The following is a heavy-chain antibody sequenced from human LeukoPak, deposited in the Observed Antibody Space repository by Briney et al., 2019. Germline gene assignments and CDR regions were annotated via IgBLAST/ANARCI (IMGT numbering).Heavy chain of an antibody. CDR2: ISWDGGST. CDR3: AASGRVATYNY. CDR1: GFTFGDYT. J-gene: IGHJ4*02. V-gene: IGHV3-43*01. Sequence: GGSLRLSCAASGFTFGDYTMHWVRQAPGKGLERVSLISWDGGSTYYADSVKGRFTISRDNSKNSLYLQMNSLRTEDTALYYCAASGRVATYNYWGQGTLVTVSS. D-gene: IGHD5-12*01.